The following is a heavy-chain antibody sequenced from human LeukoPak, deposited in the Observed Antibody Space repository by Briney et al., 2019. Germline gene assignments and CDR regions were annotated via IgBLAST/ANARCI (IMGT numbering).Heavy chain of an antibody. Sequence: GGSLRLSCAASGLTFSSYAMHWVRQAPGKGLEWVAVISYDGSNKYYADSVKGRFTISRDNSKNTLYLQMNSLRAEDTAVYYCARDPDYSSSWYGVFDYWGQGTLVTVSS. J-gene: IGHJ4*02. D-gene: IGHD6-13*01. CDR3: ARDPDYSSSWYGVFDY. V-gene: IGHV3-30-3*01. CDR1: GLTFSSYA. CDR2: ISYDGSNK.